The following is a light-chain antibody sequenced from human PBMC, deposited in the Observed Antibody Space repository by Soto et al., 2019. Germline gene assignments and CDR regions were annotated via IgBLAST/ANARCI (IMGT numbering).Light chain of an antibody. CDR2: WAS. CDR3: QQYYSPPLT. V-gene: IGKV4-1*01. J-gene: IGKJ4*01. CDR1: QSVLSNSNHKQY. Sequence: DIVMTQSPDSLAVSLGERATINCKPSQSVLSNSNHKQYLAWYQHKPVQPPRLLIYWASTRESGVPDRFSGSGSGRDFTLTISSLQPVDVAVYYCQQYYSPPLTFGGGTKVGIK.